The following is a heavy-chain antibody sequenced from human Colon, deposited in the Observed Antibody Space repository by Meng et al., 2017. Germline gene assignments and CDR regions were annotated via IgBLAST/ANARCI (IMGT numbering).Heavy chain of an antibody. V-gene: IGHV3-30*04. J-gene: IGHJ3*02. CDR3: AREFLNEAFDI. D-gene: IGHD2/OR15-2a*01. Sequence: GESLKISCAASGFTFSDYAMHWVRQAPGKGLEWVAIILDDGSYEYYSDSVKGRFTISRDNSKNTLYLQMNSLRAEDTAVYYCAREFLNEAFDIWGQGTMVTVSS. CDR1: GFTFSDYA. CDR2: ILDDGSYE.